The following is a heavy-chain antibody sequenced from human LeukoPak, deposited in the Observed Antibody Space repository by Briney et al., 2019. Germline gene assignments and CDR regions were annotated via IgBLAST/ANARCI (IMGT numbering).Heavy chain of an antibody. Sequence: GASVKVSCKVSGYTFTSFGISWVRQAPGQGLEWMGWINPNSGGTNYAQKFQGRVTMTRDTSISTAYMELSRLRSDDTAVYYCASTDVTYYYDSSGYPPLDYWGQGTLVTVSS. CDR2: INPNSGGT. CDR1: GYTFTSFG. V-gene: IGHV1-2*02. CDR3: ASTDVTYYYDSSGYPPLDY. D-gene: IGHD3-22*01. J-gene: IGHJ4*02.